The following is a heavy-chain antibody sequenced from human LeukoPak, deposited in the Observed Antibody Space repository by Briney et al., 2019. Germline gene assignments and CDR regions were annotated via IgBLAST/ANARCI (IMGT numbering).Heavy chain of an antibody. V-gene: IGHV4-39*01. CDR3: ARQPQRFLEWLLYAEFDY. CDR2: IYYSGST. CDR1: GGSISSSSYY. D-gene: IGHD3-3*01. Sequence: PSETLSLTCTVSGGSISSSSYYWGWIRQPPGKGLEWIGSIYYSGSTYYNPSLKSRVTISVDTSRNQFSLKLSSVTAADTAVYYCARQPQRFLEWLLYAEFDYWGQGTLVTVSS. J-gene: IGHJ4*02.